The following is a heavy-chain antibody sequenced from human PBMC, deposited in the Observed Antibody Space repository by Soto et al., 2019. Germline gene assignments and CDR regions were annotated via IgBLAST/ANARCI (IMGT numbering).Heavy chain of an antibody. CDR1: GGTFSTXX. D-gene: IGHD7-27*01. CDR3: XXXXXXELLGYFYGMDV. Sequence: QVLLVQSGAEVKKPGSSTQVSCKASGGTFSTXXXXXXXXXXXQGFEWIGGVIPLFNTPDYAQKFQGRVTITADESXSTVFXXXSGXTXXXXXXXXXXXXXXXELLGYFYGMDVWGQGTTVTVSS. CDR2: VIPLFNTP. J-gene: IGHJ6*02. V-gene: IGHV1-69*01.